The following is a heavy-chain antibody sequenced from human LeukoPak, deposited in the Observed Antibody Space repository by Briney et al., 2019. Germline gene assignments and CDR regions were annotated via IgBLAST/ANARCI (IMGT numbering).Heavy chain of an antibody. Sequence: GASVKVSCKASGYTFGNYYMHWVRQAPGQGLEWMGWVSGYNGNTEYAQKFQGRVTMTTDRSTNTVYMELRSLRSDDTAVYYCARDRPVMITFGGVIIAAYWGQGTLVSVSS. CDR3: ARDRPVMITFGGVIIAAY. J-gene: IGHJ4*02. D-gene: IGHD3-16*02. CDR1: GYTFGNYY. CDR2: VSGYNGNT. V-gene: IGHV1-18*04.